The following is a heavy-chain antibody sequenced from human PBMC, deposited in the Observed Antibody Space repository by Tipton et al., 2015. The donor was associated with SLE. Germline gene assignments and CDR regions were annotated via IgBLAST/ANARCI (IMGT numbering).Heavy chain of an antibody. CDR3: ARGSFMEV. CDR1: GYSISSGYY. J-gene: IGHJ6*03. V-gene: IGHV4-38-2*02. Sequence: TLSLTCTVSGYSISSGYYWGWIRQPPGKGLEWIGSIDHSGSTYSNPSLKSRVTLSVDTSKNQFSLRLSSVTAADTAVYYCARGSFMEVRGKGTTVTVSS. CDR2: IDHSGST.